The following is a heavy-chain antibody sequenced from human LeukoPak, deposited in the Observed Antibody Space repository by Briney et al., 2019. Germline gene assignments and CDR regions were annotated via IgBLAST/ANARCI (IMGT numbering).Heavy chain of an antibody. J-gene: IGHJ4*02. D-gene: IGHD6-19*01. CDR3: ARGGSGWYSDY. V-gene: IGHV1-18*01. CDR1: GYTFTNYG. Sequence: ASVKVSCKASGYTFTNYGISWVRQAPGQGLEWMGWISGYNGNAKYAQKLQGSVTLTTDTSTSTAYMELRSLRSDDTAVYYCARGGSGWYSDYWGQGTLVTVSP. CDR2: ISGYNGNA.